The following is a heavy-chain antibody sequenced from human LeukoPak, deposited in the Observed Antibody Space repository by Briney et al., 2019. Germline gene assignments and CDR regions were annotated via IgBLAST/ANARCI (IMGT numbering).Heavy chain of an antibody. CDR3: AREFGDYGHDAFDI. D-gene: IGHD4-17*01. CDR1: GFTFSSYR. CDR2: ISSSSSYI. V-gene: IGHV3-21*01. J-gene: IGHJ3*02. Sequence: GSLRLSCAXSGFTFSSYRMNWVRQAPGKGLEWVSSISSSSSYIYYADSVKGRFTISRDNAKNSLYLQMNSLRAEDTAVYYCAREFGDYGHDAFDIWGQGTMVTVSS.